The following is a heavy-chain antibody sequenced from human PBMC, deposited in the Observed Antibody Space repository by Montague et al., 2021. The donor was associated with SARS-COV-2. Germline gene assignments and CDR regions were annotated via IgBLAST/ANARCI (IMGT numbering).Heavy chain of an antibody. CDR3: ARDSPNSSGYHVYFDL. V-gene: IGHV4-59*11. J-gene: IGHJ2*01. CDR2: VNYSGST. CDR1: GGSIGSHY. D-gene: IGHD3-22*01. Sequence: SETLSLTCTVSGGSIGSHYWSWIRQPPGKGLEWIGYVNYSGSTNYNTSLKSRVTISVDTSKSRFSLKLKSVTSTDTAVYYCARDSPNSSGYHVYFDLWGRGTLVTVSS.